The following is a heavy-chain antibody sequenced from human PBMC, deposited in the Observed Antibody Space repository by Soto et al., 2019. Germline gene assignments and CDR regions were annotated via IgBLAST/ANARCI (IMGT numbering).Heavy chain of an antibody. CDR1: GGSISSSNW. D-gene: IGHD3-22*01. CDR2: IYHSGST. J-gene: IGHJ4*02. Sequence: QVQLQESGPGLVKPSGTLSLTCAVSGGSISSSNWWSWVRQPPGKGLEWIGEIYHSGSTNYNPSLKSRVTISVDKSKNQFALKLSSVTAAEKAVYYGARDVSGSYSFDYWGQGTLVTVSS. CDR3: ARDVSGSYSFDY. V-gene: IGHV4-4*02.